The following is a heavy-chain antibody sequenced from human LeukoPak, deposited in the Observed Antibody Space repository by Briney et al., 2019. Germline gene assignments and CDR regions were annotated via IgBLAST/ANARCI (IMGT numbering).Heavy chain of an antibody. CDR1: GFTFSGCT. V-gene: IGHV3-21*01. CDR3: AELGITMIGGV. CDR2: ISTSSTYI. J-gene: IGHJ6*04. Sequence: GDSLRLSCAASGFTFSGCTMEWVRQSPGKGLEWVASISTSSTYIFYADSMKGRFTISRDNAKNSLYLQMNSLRAEDTAVYYCAELGITMIGGVWGKGTTVTISS. D-gene: IGHD3-10*02.